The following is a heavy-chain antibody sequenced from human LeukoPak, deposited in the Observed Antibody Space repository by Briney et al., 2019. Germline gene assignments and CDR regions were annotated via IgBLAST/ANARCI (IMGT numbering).Heavy chain of an antibody. CDR1: DYSINSGYY. Sequence: PSETLSLTCTVSDYSINSGYYWSWIRQPPGKRLEWIGSIYYSGSTYSNPTLKSRLTISVDTSKNQISLNLTSVTAADTAVYYCARHRKGKRDFDYWGQGTLVTVSS. CDR3: ARHRKGKRDFDY. V-gene: IGHV4-38-2*02. J-gene: IGHJ4*02. CDR2: IYYSGST.